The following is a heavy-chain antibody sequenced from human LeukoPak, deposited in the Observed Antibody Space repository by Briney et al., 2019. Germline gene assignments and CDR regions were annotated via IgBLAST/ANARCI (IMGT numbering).Heavy chain of an antibody. D-gene: IGHD2/OR15-2a*01. V-gene: IGHV3-23*01. Sequence: PGGSLRLSCATSGFTFSVYAMTWVRQAPGKGLEWVSSISDTGGSTYYADSVKGRFTISRGNSKNTLYLLMNELSAEDTAVYCAKSHSLEYRGYFDYWGQGTLVTVSS. J-gene: IGHJ4*02. CDR2: ISDTGGST. CDR1: GFTFSVYA. CDR3: AKSHSLEYRGYFDY.